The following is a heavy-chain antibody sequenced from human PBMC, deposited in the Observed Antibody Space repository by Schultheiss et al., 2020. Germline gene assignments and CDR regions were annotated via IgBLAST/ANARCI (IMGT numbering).Heavy chain of an antibody. J-gene: IGHJ6*02. CDR2: IYYSGST. Sequence: SETLSLTCTVSGGSISSSSYYWSWIRQPPGKGLEWIGYIYYSGSTNYNPSLKSRVTISVDTSKNQFSLKLSSVTAADTAVYYCAGLQNYDFWSGYPFYGMDVWGQGTTVTVSS. CDR1: GGSISSSSYY. CDR3: AGLQNYDFWSGYPFYGMDV. D-gene: IGHD3-3*01. V-gene: IGHV4-61*05.